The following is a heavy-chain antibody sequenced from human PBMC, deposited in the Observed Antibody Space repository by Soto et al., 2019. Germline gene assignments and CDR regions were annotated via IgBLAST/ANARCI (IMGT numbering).Heavy chain of an antibody. Sequence: SEPLALTCAIAGDSVSSNTASWNWIRRSPSRGLEWLGRTYFRSKWYNDYAVSVKSRIIINPDTSNNQFSLQLNSVTPEDTAVYFCAKGDNLGPKTGYAFDPWGQGIMVTVS. V-gene: IGHV6-1*01. J-gene: IGHJ5*02. D-gene: IGHD5-12*01. CDR2: TYFRSKWYN. CDR1: GDSVSSNTAS. CDR3: AKGDNLGPKTGYAFDP.